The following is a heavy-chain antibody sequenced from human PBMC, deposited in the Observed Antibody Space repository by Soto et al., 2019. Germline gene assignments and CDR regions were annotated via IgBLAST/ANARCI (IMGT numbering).Heavy chain of an antibody. J-gene: IGHJ4*02. D-gene: IGHD6-6*01. Sequence: SETLSLTCTVSCGSISSYYWSWIRQPPGKGLEWIGYIYYSGSTNYNPSLKSRVTISVDTSKNQFSLKLSSVTAADTAVHYCARYSSSSAPWWGQGTLVTVSS. V-gene: IGHV4-59*01. CDR2: IYYSGST. CDR1: CGSISSYY. CDR3: ARYSSSSAPW.